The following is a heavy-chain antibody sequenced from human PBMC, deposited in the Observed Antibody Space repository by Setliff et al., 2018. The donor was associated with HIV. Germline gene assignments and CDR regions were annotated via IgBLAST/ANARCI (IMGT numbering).Heavy chain of an antibody. J-gene: IGHJ5*02. CDR3: ARDGRYSFGYNWFDP. V-gene: IGHV4-34*01. Sequence: NPSETLSLTCAVYGGSFSGYYWSWIRHPPGKGLEWIGEINHSGSTNYNPSLKRRVTISVDTSRNQFSLKVNSVTAADTAVYYCARDGRYSFGYNWFDPWGLGMLVTVSS. CDR1: GGSFSGYY. D-gene: IGHD5-18*01. CDR2: INHSGST.